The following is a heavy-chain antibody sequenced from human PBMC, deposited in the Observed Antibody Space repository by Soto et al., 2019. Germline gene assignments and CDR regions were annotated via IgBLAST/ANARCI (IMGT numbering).Heavy chain of an antibody. CDR3: VRQATGYKSKWFDP. J-gene: IGHJ5*02. D-gene: IGHD3-9*01. CDR1: GFTFTNYW. Sequence: PGQSLKISCEVSGFTFTNYWITWVRQMPGKGLEWMGGIYPADSQTRYSPTFQGQVAISADKSVNTAYLQWRSLEASDTAINFCVRQATGYKSKWFDPWGQGTLVTVSS. V-gene: IGHV5-51*01. CDR2: IYPADSQT.